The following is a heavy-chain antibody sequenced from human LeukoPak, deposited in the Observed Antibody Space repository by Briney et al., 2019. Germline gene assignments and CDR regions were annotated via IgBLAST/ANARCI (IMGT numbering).Heavy chain of an antibody. Sequence: GGSLRLSCAASGFTFSSYGMHWVRRAPGKGLEWVAVISYDGSNKYYADSVKGRFTISRDNSKNTLYLQMNSLRAEDTAVYYCAKGAWGGYYDFWSGYKAAAFDIWGQGTMVTVSS. CDR1: GFTFSSYG. J-gene: IGHJ3*02. V-gene: IGHV3-30*18. CDR3: AKGAWGGYYDFWSGYKAAAFDI. CDR2: ISYDGSNK. D-gene: IGHD3-3*01.